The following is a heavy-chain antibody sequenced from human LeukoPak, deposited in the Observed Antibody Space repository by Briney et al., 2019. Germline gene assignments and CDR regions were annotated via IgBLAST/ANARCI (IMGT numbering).Heavy chain of an antibody. V-gene: IGHV3-30*19. J-gene: IGHJ3*02. CDR2: ISYDGSNK. Sequence: GGSLRLSCAASGFTISSYGIHWVRQAPGKGLEWVAVISYDGSNKYYADSVKGRFTISRDNSKNTLYLQMNSLRAEDTAVYYCARGLVVVTATPRRLDAFDIWGQGTMVTVSS. CDR3: ARGLVVVTATPRRLDAFDI. D-gene: IGHD2-21*02. CDR1: GFTISSYG.